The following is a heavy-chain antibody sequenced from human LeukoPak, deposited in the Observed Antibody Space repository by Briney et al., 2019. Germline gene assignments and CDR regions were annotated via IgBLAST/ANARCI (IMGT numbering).Heavy chain of an antibody. CDR3: ARVGSSGYYEGGDY. CDR1: GGSISSYY. V-gene: IGHV4-59*01. Sequence: PSETLSLTCTVSGGSISSYYWSWIRQPPGKGLEWIGYIYYSGSTNYNPSLKSRVTISVDTSKNQFSLKLSSVTAADTAVYYCARVGSSGYYEGGDYWGQGTLVTVSS. D-gene: IGHD3-22*01. J-gene: IGHJ4*02. CDR2: IYYSGST.